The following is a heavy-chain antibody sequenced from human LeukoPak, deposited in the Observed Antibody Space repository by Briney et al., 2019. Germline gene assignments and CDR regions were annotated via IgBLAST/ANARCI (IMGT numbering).Heavy chain of an antibody. CDR1: GVTFSSYA. Sequence: GGSLRLSCVASGVTFSSYAMHWVRQAPGKGREWVAVISDDGTKEYYPYSVNVRFTISRDNSMNPVYTSKPTLFLQMHSLRPEDTAVYYCAGRAGDWFHFDYWGQGPLVTVSS. V-gene: IGHV3-30-3*01. D-gene: IGHD7-27*01. CDR2: ISDDGTKE. J-gene: IGHJ4*02. CDR3: AGRAGDWFHFDY.